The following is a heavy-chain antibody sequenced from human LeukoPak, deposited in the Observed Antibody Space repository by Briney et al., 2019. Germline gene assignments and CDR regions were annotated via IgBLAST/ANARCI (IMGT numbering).Heavy chain of an antibody. CDR1: GGSFSGSY. V-gene: IGHV4-34*01. Sequence: KGSETLSLTCAVYGGSFSGSYWTWIRQPPGKGLEWIGEINHSGSTTYNPSLNNRVTISVDTSKNQFSLKLSSVTAADTAVYYCARPRYGSGSLDSWGQGTLVTVSS. D-gene: IGHD3-10*01. CDR2: INHSGST. CDR3: ARPRYGSGSLDS. J-gene: IGHJ4*02.